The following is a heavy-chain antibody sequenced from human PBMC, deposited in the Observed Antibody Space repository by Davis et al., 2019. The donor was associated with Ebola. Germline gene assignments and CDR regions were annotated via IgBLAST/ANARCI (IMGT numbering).Heavy chain of an antibody. Sequence: SVKVSCKASGFTFTSSAMQWVRQARGQRLEWIGWIVVGSGNTNYAQKLQGRVTMTTDTSTSTAYMELRSLRSDDTAVYYCAREIAARPIDYWGQGTLVTVSS. CDR3: AREIAARPIDY. V-gene: IGHV1-58*02. CDR1: GFTFTSSA. D-gene: IGHD6-6*01. CDR2: IVVGSGNT. J-gene: IGHJ4*02.